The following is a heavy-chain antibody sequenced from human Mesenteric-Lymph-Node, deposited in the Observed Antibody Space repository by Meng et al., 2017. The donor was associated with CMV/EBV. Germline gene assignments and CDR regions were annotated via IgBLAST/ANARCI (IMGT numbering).Heavy chain of an antibody. CDR2: ITAGSQYI. V-gene: IGHV3-21*01. J-gene: IGHJ6*02. CDR1: GFTFSSYT. CDR3: ARATGDYYYGMDV. Sequence: GGSLRLSCVASGFTFSSYTMTWVRQAPGKGLEWVASITAGSQYIYYADSVKGRFIISRDNIINSLFLQMDGLRAEGTAMYYCARATGDYYYGMDVWGQGTTVTVS.